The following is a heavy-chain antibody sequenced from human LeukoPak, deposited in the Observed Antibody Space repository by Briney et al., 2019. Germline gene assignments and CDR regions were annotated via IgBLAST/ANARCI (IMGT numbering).Heavy chain of an antibody. J-gene: IGHJ6*03. CDR2: IIPIFGTA. CDR3: ARGHYSPKDYYYYMDV. CDR1: GGTFSSYA. D-gene: IGHD4-11*01. Sequence: GASVKVSCKASGGTFSSYAISWVRQASGQGLEWMGGIIPIFGTANYAQKFQGRVTITADESTSTAYMELSSLRSEDTAVYYCARGHYSPKDYYYYMDVWGKGTTVTVSS. V-gene: IGHV1-69*13.